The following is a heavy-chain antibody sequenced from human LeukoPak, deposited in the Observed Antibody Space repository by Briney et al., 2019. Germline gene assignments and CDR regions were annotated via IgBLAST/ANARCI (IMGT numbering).Heavy chain of an antibody. Sequence: ASVKVSCKASGYTFTSYDINWVRQATGQGLEWMGWMSPNSGNTGYAQKFQGRVTMTRNTSISTAYMELSSLRSEDTAVYASPAAPGTLAPHYGMDVWGQGTTVTVSS. J-gene: IGHJ6*02. V-gene: IGHV1-8*01. D-gene: IGHD6-13*01. CDR2: MSPNSGNT. CDR3: PAAPGTLAPHYGMDV. CDR1: GYTFTSYD.